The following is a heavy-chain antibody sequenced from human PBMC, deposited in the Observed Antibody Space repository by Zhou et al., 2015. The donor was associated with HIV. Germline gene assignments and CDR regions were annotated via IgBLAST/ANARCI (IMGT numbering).Heavy chain of an antibody. Sequence: QVQLVQSGAEVKKPGSSVKVSCKASGGTFTGYYMHWVRQAPGQGLEWMGWINPNSGGTNYAQKFQGWVTMTRDTSISTAYMELSRLRSDDTAVYYCARSGRFLEWPHYYYGMDVWGQGTTVTVSS. D-gene: IGHD3-3*01. J-gene: IGHJ6*02. CDR1: GGTFTGYY. CDR2: INPNSGGT. CDR3: ARSGRFLEWPHYYYGMDV. V-gene: IGHV1-2*04.